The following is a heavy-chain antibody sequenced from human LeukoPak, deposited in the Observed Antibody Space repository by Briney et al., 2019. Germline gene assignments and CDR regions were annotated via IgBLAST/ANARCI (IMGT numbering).Heavy chain of an antibody. CDR1: GYSFTNYW. CDR3: ARRQHSSSWYFFDS. J-gene: IGHJ4*02. CDR2: IYPADSDT. D-gene: IGHD6-13*01. V-gene: IGHV5-51*01. Sequence: GESLKISCKGSGYSFTNYWIAWVRQMPGKGLEWMGTIYPADSDTTYSPSFQGQVTISADKSITTAYLQWSSLKASDTAMYYCARRQHSSSWYFFDSWGQGTLVTVSS.